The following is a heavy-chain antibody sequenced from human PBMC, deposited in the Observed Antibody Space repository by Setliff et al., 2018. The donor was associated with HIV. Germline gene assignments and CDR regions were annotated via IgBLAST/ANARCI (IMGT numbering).Heavy chain of an antibody. CDR3: ARLRPSVADRSYFDH. CDR1: GGSINSSTYY. V-gene: IGHV4-39*01. D-gene: IGHD6-19*01. CDR2: FYYSGRT. Sequence: ASETLSLTCTVSGGSINSSTYYWGWIRQPPGKGLEWIGSFYYSGRTYYSPSLKSRVTMSVDSSKNQFSLKVNSVTAADTAVYYCARLRPSVADRSYFDHWGQGTLVTVSS. J-gene: IGHJ4*02.